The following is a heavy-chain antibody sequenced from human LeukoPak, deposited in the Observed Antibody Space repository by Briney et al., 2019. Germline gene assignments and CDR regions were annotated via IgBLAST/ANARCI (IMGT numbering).Heavy chain of an antibody. CDR1: GGSIISSDYH. V-gene: IGHV4-39*07. D-gene: IGHD5-12*01. CDR3: ARIVAGDQGI. Sequence: PSETLSLTCTVSGGSIISSDYHWGWVRQPPGKGLEWIGTISYSGNTDYNPSLKSRVTISVDTSKNQFSLKLSSVTAADTAVYYCARIVAGDQGIWGQGTMVTVSS. CDR2: ISYSGNT. J-gene: IGHJ3*01.